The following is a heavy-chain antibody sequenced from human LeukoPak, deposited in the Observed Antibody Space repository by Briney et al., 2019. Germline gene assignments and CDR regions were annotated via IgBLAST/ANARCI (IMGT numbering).Heavy chain of an antibody. CDR2: VRNKANRYTT. CDR3: ARGYNSFDI. CDR1: GFTFSDYY. J-gene: IGHJ3*02. V-gene: IGHV3-72*01. Sequence: GGSLRLSCAASGFTFSDYYMDWVRQAPGKGLEWVGRVRNKANRYTTEYAASVRGRFTISRGESKNSLYLEVNSLKTEDTAVYYCARGYNSFDIWGQGTTVTVSS. D-gene: IGHD5-24*01.